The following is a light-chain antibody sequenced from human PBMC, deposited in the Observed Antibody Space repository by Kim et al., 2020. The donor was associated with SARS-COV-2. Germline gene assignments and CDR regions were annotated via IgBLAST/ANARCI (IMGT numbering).Light chain of an antibody. J-gene: IGKJ4*01. CDR1: HNVDIN. CDR3: QQRGNWPPALT. Sequence: PGESATPSCRASHNVDINLAWYQQTPGQPPRLLIYDAAIRAAGIPDRFSGSGSGTDFTLTIDSLAPEDFAVYYCQQRGNWPPALTFGGGTKVDIK. V-gene: IGKV3-11*01. CDR2: DAA.